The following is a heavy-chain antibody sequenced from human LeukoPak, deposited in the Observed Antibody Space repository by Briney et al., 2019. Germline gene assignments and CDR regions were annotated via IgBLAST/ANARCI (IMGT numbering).Heavy chain of an antibody. CDR1: GGSISSYY. CDR3: ARDERDYDFWSGGPPSAFDI. CDR2: IYYSGST. D-gene: IGHD3-3*01. Sequence: SETLSPTCTVSGGSISSYYWSWIRQPPGKGLEWIGYIYYSGSTNYNPSLKSRVTISVDTSKNQFSLKLSSVTAADTAVYYCARDERDYDFWSGGPPSAFDIWGQGTMVTVSA. J-gene: IGHJ3*02. V-gene: IGHV4-59*01.